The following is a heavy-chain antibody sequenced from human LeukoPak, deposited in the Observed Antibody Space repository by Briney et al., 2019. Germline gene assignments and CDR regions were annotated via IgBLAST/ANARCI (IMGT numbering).Heavy chain of an antibody. J-gene: IGHJ4*02. V-gene: IGHV3-7*01. D-gene: IGHD5-24*01. Sequence: PGGSLRLSCAASGFTFSSYWMSWVRQAPGKGLEWVANIKQDGSEKYYVDSVKGRFTISRDNAKNSLYLQMHSLRAEDTAVYYCAREMATGSPDYWGQGTLVTVSS. CDR1: GFTFSSYW. CDR3: AREMATGSPDY. CDR2: IKQDGSEK.